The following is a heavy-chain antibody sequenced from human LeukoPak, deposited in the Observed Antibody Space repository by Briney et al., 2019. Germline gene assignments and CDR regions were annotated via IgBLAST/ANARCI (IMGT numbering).Heavy chain of an antibody. Sequence: GASVKVSCKASGYTFTGYYMHWVRQAPGQGLEWMGWINPNSGGTNYAQKFQGRVTMTRDTSISTAYMELSRLRSDDTAVYYRARVGDCSGGSCYTLPPTSFDYWGQGTLVTVSS. D-gene: IGHD2-15*01. V-gene: IGHV1-2*02. CDR2: INPNSGGT. CDR1: GYTFTGYY. CDR3: ARVGDCSGGSCYTLPPTSFDY. J-gene: IGHJ4*02.